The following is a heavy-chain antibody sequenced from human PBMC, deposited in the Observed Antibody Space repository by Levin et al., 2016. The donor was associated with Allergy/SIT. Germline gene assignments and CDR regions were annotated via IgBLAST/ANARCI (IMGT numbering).Heavy chain of an antibody. CDR3: ARGAGVSPLEWFDP. D-gene: IGHD1-1*01. V-gene: IGHV1-18*01. CDR2: ISAYNGNT. Sequence: WVRQAPGQGLEWMGWISAYNGNTNYAQKLQGRVTMTTDTSTSTAYMELRSLRSDDTAVYYCARGAGVSPLEWFDPWGQGTLVTVSS. J-gene: IGHJ5*02.